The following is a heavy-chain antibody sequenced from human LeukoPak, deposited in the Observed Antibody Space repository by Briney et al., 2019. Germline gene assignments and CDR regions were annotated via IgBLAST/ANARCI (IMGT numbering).Heavy chain of an antibody. V-gene: IGHV3-48*03. J-gene: IGHJ4*02. CDR1: GFTFSSYE. Sequence: GGSLRLSCAASGFTFSSYEMNWVRQAPGKGLEWVSYISSSGSTIYYADSVKGRFTISRDNAKNSLYLQMNSLRAEDTAVYYCAKDFELWFGELIDYWGQGTLVTVSS. CDR3: AKDFELWFGELIDY. CDR2: ISSSGSTI. D-gene: IGHD3-10*01.